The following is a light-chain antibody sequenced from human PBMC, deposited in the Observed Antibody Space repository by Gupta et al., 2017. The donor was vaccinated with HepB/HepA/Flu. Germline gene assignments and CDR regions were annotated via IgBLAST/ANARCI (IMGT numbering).Light chain of an antibody. Sequence: SALTQPRSVSGSPGQSVTISCTGTSSDVGGYNYVSWYQQHPGKAPKLMIYDVSKRPSGVPGRFSGSKSGNTASLTISVLEEEEEADYYCCSDAGSDTWVFGGGTKLTVL. CDR1: SSDVGGYNY. CDR3: CSDAGSDTWV. J-gene: IGLJ3*02. V-gene: IGLV2-11*01. CDR2: DVS.